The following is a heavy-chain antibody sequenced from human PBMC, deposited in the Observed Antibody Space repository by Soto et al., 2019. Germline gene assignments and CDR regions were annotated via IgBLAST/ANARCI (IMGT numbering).Heavy chain of an antibody. J-gene: IGHJ1*01. Sequence: GWSLRLSCAASGFTFSSYWMSLVRQAPGKGLEWVANIKQDGSEKYYVDSVKGRFTISRDNAKNSLYLQMNSLRAEDTAVYYCARDLHLGGGDPSELAFQHWGQGTLVTVSS. D-gene: IGHD1-1*01. V-gene: IGHV3-7*03. CDR3: ARDLHLGGGDPSELAFQH. CDR2: IKQDGSEK. CDR1: GFTFSSYW.